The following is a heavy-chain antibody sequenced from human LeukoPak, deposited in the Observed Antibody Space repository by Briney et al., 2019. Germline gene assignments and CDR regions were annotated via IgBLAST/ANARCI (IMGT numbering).Heavy chain of an antibody. CDR2: IIPIFGTA. J-gene: IGHJ3*02. V-gene: IGHV1-69*13. Sequence: SVKVSCKASGGTFSSYAISWVQQAPGQGLEWMGGIIPIFGTANYAQKFQGRVTITADESTSTAYMELSSLRSEDTAVYYCASRGGSNAFDIWGQGTMVTVSS. CDR1: GGTFSSYA. CDR3: ASRGGSNAFDI. D-gene: IGHD3-16*01.